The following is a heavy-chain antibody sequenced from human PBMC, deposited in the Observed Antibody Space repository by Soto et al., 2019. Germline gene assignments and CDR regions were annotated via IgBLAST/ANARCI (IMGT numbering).Heavy chain of an antibody. J-gene: IGHJ4*02. CDR3: ARDPSYDSH. CDR2: ITSSGSDI. D-gene: IGHD3-3*01. Sequence: EVHLVESGGGLVKPGGSLRLSCAASGFTFSSYNMHWVRQAPGKGLEWVSSITSSGSDIYYADSVQGRFTISRDNAKNALYLQMSSLRAEDTAMYYCARDPSYDSHWGQGTLVTVSS. V-gene: IGHV3-21*01. CDR1: GFTFSSYN.